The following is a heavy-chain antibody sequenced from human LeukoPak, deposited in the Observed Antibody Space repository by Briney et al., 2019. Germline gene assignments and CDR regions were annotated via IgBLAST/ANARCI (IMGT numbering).Heavy chain of an antibody. CDR1: GYTFTSYY. Sequence: ASVKVSCKASGYTFTSYYMHWVRQAPGQGLEWMGIINPSGGSTSYAQKFQGRVTMTRDTSTSTVYMELSSLRSEDTAVYYCARDSGSPSRANSGSYLNVKTRFDPWGQGTLVTVSS. CDR3: ARDSGSPSRANSGSYLNVKTRFDP. V-gene: IGHV1-46*01. J-gene: IGHJ5*02. CDR2: INPSGGST. D-gene: IGHD1-26*01.